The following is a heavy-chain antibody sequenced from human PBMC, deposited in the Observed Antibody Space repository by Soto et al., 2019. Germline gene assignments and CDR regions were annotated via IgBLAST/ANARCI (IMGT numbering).Heavy chain of an antibody. V-gene: IGHV1-69*13. Sequence: SVKVSCKASGGSFSNFGISWVRQAPGQGLEWTGGIVPVFGRPNYAQRFRGRLTITADESTSTGYMELISLRSDDTAVYYCAREGSGYNFWGQGTQVTVSS. CDR2: IVPVFGRP. CDR1: GGSFSNFG. CDR3: AREGSGYNF. J-gene: IGHJ4*02. D-gene: IGHD5-12*01.